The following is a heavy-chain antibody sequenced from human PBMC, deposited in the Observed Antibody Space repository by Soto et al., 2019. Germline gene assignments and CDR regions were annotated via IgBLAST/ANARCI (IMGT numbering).Heavy chain of an antibody. D-gene: IGHD6-13*01. V-gene: IGHV4-39*01. CDR1: GGSISSSSY. CDR2: IYSIGST. J-gene: IGHJ6*02. CDR3: RRSSRYSTDV. Sequence: QLQLQESGPGLVKPSETLSLTCTVSGGSISSSSYSGWIRQPPGKGLEWIGSIYSIGSTYYNPSLKSRVTISVDTSKNQFSLKLSSVTAADTAVYYCRRSSRYSTDVWGQGTTVTVSS.